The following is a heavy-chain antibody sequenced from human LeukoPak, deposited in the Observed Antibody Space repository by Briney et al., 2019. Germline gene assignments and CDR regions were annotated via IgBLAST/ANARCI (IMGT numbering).Heavy chain of an antibody. CDR3: ARALWSGPVYYGMDV. J-gene: IGHJ6*02. CDR1: GFTFSNYW. V-gene: IGHV3-21*01. CDR2: ISSTSSYI. D-gene: IGHD3-10*01. Sequence: GGSLRLSCAASGFTFSNYWMSWVRQAPGKGLEWVSSISSTSSYIYYADSMKGRFTISRDNAKNSLYLQMNSLRAEDTAVYYCARALWSGPVYYGMDVWGQGTTVTVSS.